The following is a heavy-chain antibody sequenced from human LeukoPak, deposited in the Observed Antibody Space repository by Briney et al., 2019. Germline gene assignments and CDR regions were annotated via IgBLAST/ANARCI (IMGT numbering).Heavy chain of an antibody. CDR3: ARGRWVNH. CDR1: GYSISSGYY. V-gene: IGHV4-38-2*01. CDR2: IYHSGST. Sequence: PSETLSLTCAVSGYSISSGYYWGWIRQPPGKGLEWIGSIYHSGSTNYNPSLKSRVTISVDTSKNQFSLKLSSVTAADTAVYYCARGRWVNHWGQGTLVTVSS. J-gene: IGHJ5*02.